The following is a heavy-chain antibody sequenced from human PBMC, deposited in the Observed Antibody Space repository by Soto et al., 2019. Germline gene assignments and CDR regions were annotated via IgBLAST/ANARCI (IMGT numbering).Heavy chain of an antibody. CDR2: IYSDGRT. D-gene: IGHD1-1*01. V-gene: IGHV3-53*01. CDR1: GFTVSSDY. Sequence: GGSLRLSCAASGFTVSSDYMSWVRQAPGKGLEWVSVIYSDGRTYYADSVKGRFTISRDNYENTLYLQMKSLRAEDTAVYYCARELWSSSWKNYFEYWGQGTLVTVSS. CDR3: ARELWSSSWKNYFEY. J-gene: IGHJ4*02.